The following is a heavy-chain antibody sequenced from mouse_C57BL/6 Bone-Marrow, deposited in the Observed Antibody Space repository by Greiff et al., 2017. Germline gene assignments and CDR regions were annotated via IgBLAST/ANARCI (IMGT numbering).Heavy chain of an antibody. CDR2: IWSGGST. CDR1: GFSLTSYG. CDR3: ARNYYAMDY. V-gene: IGHV2-2*01. Sequence: VKVVESGPGLVQPSQSLSITCTVSGFSLTSYGVHWVRQSPGKGLEWLGVIWSGGSTDYNAAFISRLSISKDNSKSQVFFKMNSLQADDTAIYYWARNYYAMDYWGQGTSVTVSS. J-gene: IGHJ4*01.